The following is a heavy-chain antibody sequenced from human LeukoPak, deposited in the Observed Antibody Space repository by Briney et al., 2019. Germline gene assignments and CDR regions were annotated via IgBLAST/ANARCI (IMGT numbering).Heavy chain of an antibody. CDR3: ARRGITTRAAFDI. CDR1: DGSISSSNYY. V-gene: IGHV4-39*01. D-gene: IGHD1-14*01. J-gene: IGHJ3*02. CDR2: IYYSGSA. Sequence: SETLSLTCTVSDGSISSSNYYWGWIRQPPGMGLEWIGSIYYSGSAYYHPSLKSRGTISLDTSKNQFSLKMSSVTAADTAVYYCARRGITTRAAFDIWGQGTMVIVSS.